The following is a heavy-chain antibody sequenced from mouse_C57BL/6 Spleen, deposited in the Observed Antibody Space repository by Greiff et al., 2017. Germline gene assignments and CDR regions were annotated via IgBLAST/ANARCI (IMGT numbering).Heavy chain of an antibody. D-gene: IGHD2-4*01. CDR1: GYTFTSYW. CDR2: IDPSDSYT. V-gene: IGHV1-69*01. CDR3: ARRLRGDFDY. J-gene: IGHJ2*01. Sequence: QVQLQQSGAELVMPGASVKLSCKASGYTFTSYWMHWVKQRPGQGLEWIGEIDPSDSYTNYNQKFKGKSTLTVDKSSSTAYMQLSSLTSEDSAVYYCARRLRGDFDYWGQGTTLTVSS.